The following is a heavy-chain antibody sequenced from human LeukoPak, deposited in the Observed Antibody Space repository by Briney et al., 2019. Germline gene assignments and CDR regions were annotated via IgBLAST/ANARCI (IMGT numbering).Heavy chain of an antibody. CDR3: ARLSKDTVVLPAAMAHYFDY. CDR2: IHYTGST. D-gene: IGHD2-2*01. Sequence: SSETLCLTCTVSGVSISGYYWSWIRQPPGKGLQFIGYIHYTGSTNYNPSLESRVTLSVDTSKNQFSLKLRSVTAADTAVYYCARLSKDTVVLPAAMAHYFDYWGQGTLVTVSS. J-gene: IGHJ4*02. V-gene: IGHV4-59*08. CDR1: GVSISGYY.